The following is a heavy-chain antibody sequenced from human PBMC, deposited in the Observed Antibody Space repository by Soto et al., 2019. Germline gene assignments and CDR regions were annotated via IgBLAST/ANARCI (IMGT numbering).Heavy chain of an antibody. Sequence: SETLSLTCTVSGGSISSAHNYWSWIRQPPGKGLEWIGYIYYSGRTYYNPSHKSRVTISVDTSKNQFSLKLTSVTAADTAVYYCARVVTTVTTYWFDPWGQGTLVTVPS. J-gene: IGHJ5*02. D-gene: IGHD4-17*01. CDR2: IYYSGRT. CDR3: ARVVTTVTTYWFDP. V-gene: IGHV4-30-4*01. CDR1: GGSISSAHNY.